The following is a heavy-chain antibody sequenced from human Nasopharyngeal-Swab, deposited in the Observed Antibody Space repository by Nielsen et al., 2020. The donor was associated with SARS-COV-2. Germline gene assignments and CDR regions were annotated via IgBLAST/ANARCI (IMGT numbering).Heavy chain of an antibody. CDR3: AKRLSCTSTSCYAFDY. J-gene: IGHJ4*02. CDR1: GCTGTTYA. CDR2: ISGIGDRT. Sequence: SCAASGCTGTTYAMSWVRQAPGKGQEWVSAISGIGDRTYYADSVQGRFTISRDNSKNTLYLQMNSLRAEDTAVYYCAKRLSCTSTSCYAFDYWGQGTLVTVSS. D-gene: IGHD2-2*01. V-gene: IGHV3-23*01.